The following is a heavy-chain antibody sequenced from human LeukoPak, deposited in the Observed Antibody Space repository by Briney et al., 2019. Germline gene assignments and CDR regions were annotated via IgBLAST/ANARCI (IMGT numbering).Heavy chain of an antibody. V-gene: IGHV4-39*01. CDR1: GGSISSSSYY. Sequence: PSETLSLTCTVSGGSISSSSYYWGWIRQPPGKRLEWIGSIYYSGSTYYNPSLKSRVTISVDTSKNQFSLKLSSVTAADTAVYYCARRLNYYDSSGRYFDYWGQGTLVTVSS. CDR3: ARRLNYYDSSGRYFDY. J-gene: IGHJ4*02. D-gene: IGHD3-22*01. CDR2: IYYSGST.